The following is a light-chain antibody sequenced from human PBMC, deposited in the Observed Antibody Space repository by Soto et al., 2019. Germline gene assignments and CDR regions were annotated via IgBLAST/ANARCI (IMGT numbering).Light chain of an antibody. V-gene: IGLV2-14*01. CDR3: SSYTSSSTSGYV. CDR1: SSDVGGYNY. Sequence: QSALTQPASVSGSRGQSITISCTGTSSDVGGYNYVSWYQQHPGKAPKLMIYDVSNRPSGVSNRFSGSKSGNTASLTISGLQAEDEADYYCSSYTSSSTSGYVFGTGTKVTVL. J-gene: IGLJ1*01. CDR2: DVS.